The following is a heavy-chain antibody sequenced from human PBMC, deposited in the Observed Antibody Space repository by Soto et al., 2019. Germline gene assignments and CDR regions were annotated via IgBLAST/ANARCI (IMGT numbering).Heavy chain of an antibody. V-gene: IGHV4-59*01. J-gene: IGHJ4*02. CDR2: IYYSGST. CDR1: GASISSYY. D-gene: IGHD1-1*01. Sequence: QVQLQESGPGLVKPSETLSLTCTVSGASISSYYWSWIRQPPGKGLEWIGYIYYSGSTNDTPSLTSRVTISVDTSKHPFSLKLSSVTATATAMYSCARDTTPSLWGQGTLVTVSS. CDR3: ARDTTPSL.